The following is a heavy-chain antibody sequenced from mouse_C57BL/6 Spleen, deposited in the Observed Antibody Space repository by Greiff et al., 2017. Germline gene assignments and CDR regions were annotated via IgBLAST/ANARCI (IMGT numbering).Heavy chain of an antibody. Sequence: VKLQQPGAELVMPGASVKLSCKASGYTFTSYWMHWVKQRPGQGLEWIGGIDPSDSYTNYNQKFKGKSTLTVDKSSSTAYMQLSSLTSEDSAVYYCARGGTGYFDYWGQGTTLTVSS. V-gene: IGHV1-69*01. CDR2: IDPSDSYT. CDR3: ARGGTGYFDY. CDR1: GYTFTSYW. D-gene: IGHD4-1*01. J-gene: IGHJ2*01.